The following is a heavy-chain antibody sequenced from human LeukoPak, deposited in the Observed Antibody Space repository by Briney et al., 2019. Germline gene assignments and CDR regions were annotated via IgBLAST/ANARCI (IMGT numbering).Heavy chain of an antibody. D-gene: IGHD3-22*01. Sequence: SETLSLTWAVYGGSFSGYYWRWIRQPAGKGLEWIGEINHSGSTNYNPYLKSRVTISVDTSKNQFSLKLSSVTAADTAVYYCARGKWLLNWFDPWGQGTLVTVSS. CDR2: INHSGST. J-gene: IGHJ5*02. CDR3: ARGKWLLNWFDP. V-gene: IGHV4-34*01. CDR1: GGSFSGYY.